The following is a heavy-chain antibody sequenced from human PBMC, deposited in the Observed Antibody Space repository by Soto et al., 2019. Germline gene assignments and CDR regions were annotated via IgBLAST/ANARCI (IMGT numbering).Heavy chain of an antibody. CDR2: INHSGST. D-gene: IGHD2-15*01. CDR1: GGSFSGYY. Sequence: QVQLQQWGAGLLKPSETLSLTCAVYGGSFSGYYWNWIRQPPGKGLEWIGEINHSGSTNYNPSLKSRVTISGDTSKKQFILNLSSVTAADTAVYYCARGFHCSGGGCSENWFDPWGQGTPVTVSS. CDR3: ARGFHCSGGGCSENWFDP. J-gene: IGHJ5*02. V-gene: IGHV4-34*01.